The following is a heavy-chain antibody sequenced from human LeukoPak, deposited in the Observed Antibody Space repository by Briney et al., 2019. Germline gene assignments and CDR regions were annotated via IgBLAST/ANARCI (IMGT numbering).Heavy chain of an antibody. V-gene: IGHV3-30*18. J-gene: IGHJ4*02. Sequence: PGGSLRLSCAASGFIFSHYGMHWVRQAPVKGLEWVAVISYDGSNKYNADSVKGRFTISRDISKNTLYLQMSSLRAEDTALYYCVKETAFYDHWGQGTLVTVSS. CDR2: ISYDGSNK. D-gene: IGHD2/OR15-2a*01. CDR3: VKETAFYDH. CDR1: GFIFSHYG.